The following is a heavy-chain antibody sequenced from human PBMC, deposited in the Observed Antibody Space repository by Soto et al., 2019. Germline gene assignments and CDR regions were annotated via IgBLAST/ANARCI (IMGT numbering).Heavy chain of an antibody. CDR3: ARDVLLYFDWETYYCYVKDV. D-gene: IGHD3-9*01. V-gene: IGHV4-30-4*01. CDR2: IYYSGSA. J-gene: IGHJ6*02. CDR1: GGSISSGDYF. Sequence: SETLSLTCTVSGGSISSGDYFGSWIRQPPGKGLEGIGDIYYSGSAYYNPSLKSRVTISVDTSKNQFSLKLSALTAADTAVYYCARDVLLYFDWETYYCYVKDVWSQGTTDSVSS.